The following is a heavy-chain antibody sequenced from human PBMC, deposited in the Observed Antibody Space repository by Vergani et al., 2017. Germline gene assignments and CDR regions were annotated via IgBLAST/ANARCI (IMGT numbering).Heavy chain of an antibody. D-gene: IGHD2-2*01. V-gene: IGHV4-61*02. CDR3: ARGYCSSTSCYPPRY. CDR2: IYTSGST. CDR1: GGSISSGSYY. J-gene: IGHJ4*02. Sequence: QVQLQESGPGLVKPSQTLSLTCTVSGGSISSGSYYWSWIRQPAGKGLEWIGRIYTSGSTNYNPSLKSRVTISVDRSKNQFSLNLSSVTAADPAVYYCARGYCSSTSCYPPRYWGQGTLVTVSS.